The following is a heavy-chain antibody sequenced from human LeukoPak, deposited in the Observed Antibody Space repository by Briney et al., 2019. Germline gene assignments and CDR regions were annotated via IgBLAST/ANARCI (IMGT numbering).Heavy chain of an antibody. Sequence: SETLSLTCTVSGGSISSSSYYWGWLRQPPGKGLEWIGSIYYSGSTYYNPSLKSRVTISVDTSKNQFSLKLSSVTAADTAVYYCARLRGIAAAGSYYYYYYYMDVWGKGTTVTVSS. V-gene: IGHV4-39*01. J-gene: IGHJ6*03. D-gene: IGHD6-13*01. CDR1: GGSISSSSYY. CDR3: ARLRGIAAAGSYYYYYYYMDV. CDR2: IYYSGST.